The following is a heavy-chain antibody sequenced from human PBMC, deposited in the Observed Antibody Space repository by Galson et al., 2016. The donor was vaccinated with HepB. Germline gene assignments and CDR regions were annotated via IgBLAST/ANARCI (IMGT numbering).Heavy chain of an antibody. CDR1: GYSFDSYW. Sequence: QSGAEVKKPGESLRISCQGSGYSFDSYWISWVRQMPGKGLEWMGTIDPSDSHTNYTPSFQGHVTIPVDKSISTAYLQWSSVKASDTALYYCARFTRMVRGNLNWLDPWGQGTLVTVSS. V-gene: IGHV5-10-1*01. CDR2: IDPSDSHT. D-gene: IGHD3-10*01. J-gene: IGHJ5*02. CDR3: ARFTRMVRGNLNWLDP.